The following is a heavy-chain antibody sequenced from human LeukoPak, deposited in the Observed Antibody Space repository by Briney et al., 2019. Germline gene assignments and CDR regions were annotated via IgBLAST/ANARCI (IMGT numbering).Heavy chain of an antibody. J-gene: IGHJ5*02. D-gene: IGHD6-13*01. CDR3: ARATGGAAAADFDP. CDR1: GGSISSAGYH. Sequence: SETLSLTCTVSGGSISSAGYHWSWIRQRPGKGLEWMGFIYYSGTTYYNPSLKSRVFISLNTSQNQVSLQLSSVTAADTAVYYCARATGGAAAADFDPWGQGTLVTVSS. CDR2: IYYSGTT. V-gene: IGHV4-31*03.